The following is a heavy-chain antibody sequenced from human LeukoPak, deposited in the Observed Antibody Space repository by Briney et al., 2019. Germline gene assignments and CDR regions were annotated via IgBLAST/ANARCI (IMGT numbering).Heavy chain of an antibody. J-gene: IGHJ6*03. CDR3: AKDYGGYCSGGSCYYMDV. CDR2: ISYDGSNK. V-gene: IGHV3-30*18. D-gene: IGHD2-15*01. CDR1: GFTFSSCG. Sequence: GGSLRLSCAASGFTFSSCGMHWVRQAPGKGLEWVAVISYDGSNKYYADSVKGRFTISRDNSKNTLYLQMNSLRAEDTAVYYCAKDYGGYCSGGSCYYMDVWGKGTTVTVSS.